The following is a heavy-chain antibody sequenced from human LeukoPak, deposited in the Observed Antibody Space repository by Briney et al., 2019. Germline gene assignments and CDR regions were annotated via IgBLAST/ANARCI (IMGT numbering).Heavy chain of an antibody. Sequence: GGSLRLSCAASGFTFSNYWMSWVRQAPGKGLEWVANIKQDGSQKYYLGSVQGRFTISRDNAKNSLSLQMNSLTAEDTALYYCARDLYSSTWYSSDFFQHWGQGTLAIVSS. J-gene: IGHJ1*01. V-gene: IGHV3-7*01. CDR1: GFTFSNYW. D-gene: IGHD6-13*01. CDR2: IKQDGSQK. CDR3: ARDLYSSTWYSSDFFQH.